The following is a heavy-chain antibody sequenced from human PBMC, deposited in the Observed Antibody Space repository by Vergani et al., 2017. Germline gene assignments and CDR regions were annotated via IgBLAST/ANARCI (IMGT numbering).Heavy chain of an antibody. CDR1: GFSVSDNY. V-gene: IGHV3-66*01. J-gene: IGHJ6*02. CDR3: SYGMNV. CDR2: LYVVGTS. Sequence: EVRLVDSGGGLVQPGGSLRLSCAASGFSVSDNYMGWVRQAPGKGLEWVSILYVVGTSDYADSVKGRFTVSRDISKNTLHLQLNSLRVEETAVYFCSYGMNVGGQGTTVTVSS.